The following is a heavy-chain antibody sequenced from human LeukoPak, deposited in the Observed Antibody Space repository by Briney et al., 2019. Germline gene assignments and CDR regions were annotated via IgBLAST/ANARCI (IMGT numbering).Heavy chain of an antibody. Sequence: GGSLRLSCAVSGFTFSSYAMSWVRQAPGRGLEWVSAISGSGGSTYYADSVKGRFTISRDNSKNTLYLQMNSPRAEDTAVYYCQASRSITGTTDFDYWGQGTLVTVSS. CDR2: ISGSGGST. D-gene: IGHD1-7*01. CDR1: GFTFSSYA. J-gene: IGHJ4*02. CDR3: QASRSITGTTDFDY. V-gene: IGHV3-23*01.